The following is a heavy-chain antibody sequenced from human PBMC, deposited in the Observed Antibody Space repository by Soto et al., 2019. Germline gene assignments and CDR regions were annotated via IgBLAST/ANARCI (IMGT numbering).Heavy chain of an antibody. V-gene: IGHV4-34*01. D-gene: IGHD2-2*03. J-gene: IGHJ6*03. CDR3: ARRGGYCSSTSCYYYYYYYYMDV. CDR1: GGSFSGYY. CDR2: INHSGST. Sequence: SETLSLTCAVYGGSFSGYYWSWIRQPPGKGLEWIGEINHSGSTNYNPSLKSRVTISVDTSKNQFFLKLSSVTAADTAVYYCARRGGYCSSTSCYYYYYYYYMDVWGKGTTVTVSS.